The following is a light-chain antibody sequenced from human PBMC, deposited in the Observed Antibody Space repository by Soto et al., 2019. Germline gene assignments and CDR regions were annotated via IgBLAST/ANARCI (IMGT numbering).Light chain of an antibody. CDR2: GAS. CDR1: QSVSSSY. V-gene: IGKV3-20*01. J-gene: IGKJ5*01. CDR3: QQYGSSLVT. Sequence: EIVLTQSPGTLSLSPGERATLSCRASQSVSSSYLAWYQQKPGQAPRLLIYGASSRATGIPDRFSGSGSGIDFPLTISRLEPEDLALYYCQQYGSSLVTFGQGTRLEIK.